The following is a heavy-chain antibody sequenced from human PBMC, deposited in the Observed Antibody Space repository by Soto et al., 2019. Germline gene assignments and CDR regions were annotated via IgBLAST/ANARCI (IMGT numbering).Heavy chain of an antibody. J-gene: IGHJ5*02. CDR1: GGSISTYY. CDR3: ARDQLSSGLYVWFDP. Sequence: PSETLSLTCTVSGGSISTYYWSWIRQPPGKGLEWIGYIYYDGSTSYNPSLRSRLTISVDTSKNQFSLILTSVTSADTAVYYCARDQLSSGLYVWFDPWGQGTLVTVSS. CDR2: IYYDGST. D-gene: IGHD6-25*01. V-gene: IGHV4-59*01.